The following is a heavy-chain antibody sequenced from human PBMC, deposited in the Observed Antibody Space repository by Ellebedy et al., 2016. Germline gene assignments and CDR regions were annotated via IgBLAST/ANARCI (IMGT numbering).Heavy chain of an antibody. J-gene: IGHJ4*02. CDR3: ASSLDTAMEYYFDY. CDR1: GGSISSYY. D-gene: IGHD5-18*01. Sequence: SETLSLXXTVSGGSISSYYWSWIRQPPGKGLEWIGYIYYSGSTNYNPSLKSRVTISVDTSKNQFSLKLSSVTAADTAVYYCASSLDTAMEYYFDYWGQGTLVTVSS. V-gene: IGHV4-59*08. CDR2: IYYSGST.